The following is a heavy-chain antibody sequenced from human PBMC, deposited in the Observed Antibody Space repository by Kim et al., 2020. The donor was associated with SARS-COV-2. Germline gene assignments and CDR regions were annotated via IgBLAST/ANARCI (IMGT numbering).Heavy chain of an antibody. V-gene: IGHV3-48*03. CDR2: ISSSGSTI. D-gene: IGHD5-18*01. Sequence: GGSLRLSCAASGFTFSSYEMNWVRQAPGKGLEWVSYISSSGSTIYYADSVKGRFTISRDNAKNSLYLQMNSLRAEDTAVYYCARDRRRGYSFGGFDYWGQGTLVTVSS. CDR1: GFTFSSYE. CDR3: ARDRRRGYSFGGFDY. J-gene: IGHJ4*02.